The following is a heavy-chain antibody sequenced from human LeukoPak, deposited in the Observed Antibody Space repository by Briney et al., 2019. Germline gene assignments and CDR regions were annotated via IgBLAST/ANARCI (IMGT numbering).Heavy chain of an antibody. Sequence: NSSETLSLTCAVHGGSFSGYPWNWIRQSPGKGLEWMGEINDRGRTNYNPSPKSRVTITVDPSKNQFSLKLSSVTAADTGVYYCARGMVRITFGGVIVMPPYFDYWGQGTLVTVSS. CDR1: GGSFSGYP. J-gene: IGHJ4*02. CDR2: INDRGRT. V-gene: IGHV4-34*01. D-gene: IGHD3-16*02. CDR3: ARGMVRITFGGVIVMPPYFDY.